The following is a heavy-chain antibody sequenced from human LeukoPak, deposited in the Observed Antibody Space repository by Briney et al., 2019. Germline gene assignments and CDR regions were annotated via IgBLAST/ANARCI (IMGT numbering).Heavy chain of an antibody. V-gene: IGHV1-2*02. CDR3: ATDAGNHDVDY. D-gene: IGHD1-14*01. Sequence: ASVKVSCKTSGYTFTGYYMHWVRQAPGQGLEWMGWINPNSGDTNYAQKFQSRVTMTGDTSISTAYMELSRLTSDDTAVYYCATDAGNHDVDYWGQGTLVTVSS. CDR1: GYTFTGYY. J-gene: IGHJ4*02. CDR2: INPNSGDT.